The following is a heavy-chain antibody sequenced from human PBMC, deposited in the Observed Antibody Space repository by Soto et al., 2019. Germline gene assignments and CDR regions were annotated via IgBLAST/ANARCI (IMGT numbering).Heavy chain of an antibody. CDR3: AREPPTTVTTLYYYYGMDV. J-gene: IGHJ6*02. CDR2: INPSGGST. D-gene: IGHD4-17*01. Sequence: QVQLVQSGAEVKKPGASVKVSCKASGYTFTSYYMHWVRQAPGQGLEWMGIINPSGGSTSYAQKVQGRVTMTRDTSTSTVYMELSSLRSEDTAVYYCAREPPTTVTTLYYYYGMDVWGQGTTVTVSS. CDR1: GYTFTSYY. V-gene: IGHV1-46*03.